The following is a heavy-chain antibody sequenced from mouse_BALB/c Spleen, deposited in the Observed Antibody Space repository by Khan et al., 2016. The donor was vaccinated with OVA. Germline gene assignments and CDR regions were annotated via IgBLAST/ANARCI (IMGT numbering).Heavy chain of an antibody. CDR1: GYSITSDYA. CDR2: ISYSGST. J-gene: IGHJ4*01. V-gene: IGHV3-2*02. D-gene: IGHD4-1*01. CDR3: ASELGRYYAMDD. Sequence: RGPGPGLVKPSQSLSPTCPVAGYSITSDYAWNWIRQFPGNKLEWMGYISYSGSTAYNPFFKSRMSITRDTSKNEFVLQWKYLTTEVTGTYYCASELGRYYAMDDWGQGSSVTVSS.